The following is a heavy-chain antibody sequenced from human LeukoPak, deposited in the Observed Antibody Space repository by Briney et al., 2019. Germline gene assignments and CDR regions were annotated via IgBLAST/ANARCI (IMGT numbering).Heavy chain of an antibody. CDR2: MNPNSGNT. Sequence: ASVKVSCKTSGYTFTSYDINWVRQATGQGLEWMGWMNPNSGNTGYAQKFQGRVTMTRNTSISTAYMELSSLRSEDTAVYYCARYSSSWYDSYYYYYYYMDVWGKGTTVTVSS. CDR1: GYTFTSYD. CDR3: ARYSSSWYDSYYYYYYYMDV. V-gene: IGHV1-8*01. J-gene: IGHJ6*03. D-gene: IGHD6-13*01.